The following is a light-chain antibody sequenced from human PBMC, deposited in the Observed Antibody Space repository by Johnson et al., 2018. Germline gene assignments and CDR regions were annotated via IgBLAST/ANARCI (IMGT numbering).Light chain of an antibody. V-gene: IGLV1-51*02. CDR2: EHN. J-gene: IGLJ1*01. Sequence: QSVLTQPPSVSAAPGQKFTISSSRSSSNIRNNYVSWSQPLPGTAPNLLISEHNKRHSGIPDRFSVSNSGTSATLGLTGLPTVDEADYYCGTWDSSLSAGNVFGTGTKVTVL. CDR1: SSNIRNNY. CDR3: GTWDSSLSAGNV.